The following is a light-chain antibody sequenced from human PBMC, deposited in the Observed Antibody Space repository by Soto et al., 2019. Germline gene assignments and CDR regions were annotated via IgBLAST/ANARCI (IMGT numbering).Light chain of an antibody. CDR3: EQSGSSPLT. Sequence: EIVLTQSPGSLSLSPGERATLSCRASQSVSNNYLAWYQQKPGQAPRLLIYGASNRATGIPDRFSGSGSAADFTLTISRLELEDFAVSFCEQSGSSPLTLGGGNKV. CDR1: QSVSNNY. V-gene: IGKV3-20*01. J-gene: IGKJ4*01. CDR2: GAS.